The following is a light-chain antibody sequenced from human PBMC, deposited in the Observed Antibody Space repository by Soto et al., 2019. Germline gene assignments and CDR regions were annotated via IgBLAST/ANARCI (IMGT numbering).Light chain of an antibody. CDR1: QGIRND. CDR2: AAS. V-gene: IGKV1-6*01. J-gene: IGKJ1*01. Sequence: AIQKTQSPSSLTASVGDTVTITCRASQGIRNDLGWYQQKPGKAPKLLIYAASSLQSGVPSRFSGSGSGTDFTLTISSLQPEDFATYYCLQDYNYPRTFGQGTKVDI. CDR3: LQDYNYPRT.